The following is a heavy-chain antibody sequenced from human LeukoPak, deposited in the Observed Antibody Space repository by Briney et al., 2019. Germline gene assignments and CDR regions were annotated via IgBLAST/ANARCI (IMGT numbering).Heavy chain of an antibody. CDR1: GGSISSYY. CDR3: ARHANSDACDI. D-gene: IGHD4/OR15-4a*01. V-gene: IGHV4-59*01. CDR2: IYYTGST. Sequence: PSETLSLTCTVSGGSISSYYWSWIRQPPGKGLEWIGYIYYTGSTNSNPSLKSRVTISVDTSKNQFSLKLSSVTAADTAVYYCARHANSDACDIWGQGTMVTVSS. J-gene: IGHJ3*02.